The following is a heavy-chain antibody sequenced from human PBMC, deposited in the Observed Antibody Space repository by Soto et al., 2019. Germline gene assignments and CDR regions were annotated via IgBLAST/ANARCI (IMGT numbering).Heavy chain of an antibody. CDR2: IIPILGIA. D-gene: IGHD5-18*01. J-gene: IGHJ4*02. V-gene: IGHV1-69*04. Sequence: GASVKVSCKASGGTFSSYTISWVRQAPGQGLERMGRIIPILGIANYAQKFQGRVTITADKSTSTAYMELSSLRSEDTAVYYCARDQGYSYGYPRDDDYWGQGTLVTVS. CDR3: ARDQGYSYGYPRDDDY. CDR1: GGTFSSYT.